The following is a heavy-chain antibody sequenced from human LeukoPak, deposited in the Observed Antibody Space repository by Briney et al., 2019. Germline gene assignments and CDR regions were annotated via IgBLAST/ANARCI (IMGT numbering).Heavy chain of an antibody. CDR3: LSRYQSVRVDY. Sequence: GGSLRFTCSPSGLTFSSHEMHWVRQSPGKGLEYVSGISINGVSTYYADSVKGRFTISRDNAKNTAHLQMSSLRAEDTAVYYCLSRYQSVRVDYWG. D-gene: IGHD2-2*01. J-gene: IGHJ4*01. V-gene: IGHV3-64D*09. CDR1: GLTFSSHE. CDR2: ISINGVST.